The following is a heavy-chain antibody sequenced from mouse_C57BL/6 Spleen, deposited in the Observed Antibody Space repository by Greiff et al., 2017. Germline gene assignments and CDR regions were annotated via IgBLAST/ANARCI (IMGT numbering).Heavy chain of an antibody. CDR1: GYTFTSYW. J-gene: IGHJ2*01. CDR2: IDPSDSYT. Sequence: QVQLQQPGAELVKPGASVKLSCKASGYTFTSYWMQWVKQRPGQGLEWIGEIDPSDSYTNYNQKFKGKATLTVDTSSSTAYMQLSSLTSEDSAVYYCARSFTTVVASFDYWGQGTTLTVSS. CDR3: ARSFTTVVASFDY. D-gene: IGHD1-1*01. V-gene: IGHV1-50*01.